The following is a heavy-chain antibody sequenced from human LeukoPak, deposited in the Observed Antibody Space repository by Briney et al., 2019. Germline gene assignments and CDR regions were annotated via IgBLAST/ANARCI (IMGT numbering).Heavy chain of an antibody. V-gene: IGHV3-73*01. Sequence: GGPLRLSCAASGFTFSGSALHWVRQASGKGLEWVGRIRSTANGYATAYAASVKGRFTISRDDLENTAYLQMYRLKTEDTAIYYCYIVAGTARGYWGQGTLVTVSS. CDR1: GFTFSGSA. CDR2: IRSTANGYAT. CDR3: YIVAGTARGY. J-gene: IGHJ4*02. D-gene: IGHD2-15*01.